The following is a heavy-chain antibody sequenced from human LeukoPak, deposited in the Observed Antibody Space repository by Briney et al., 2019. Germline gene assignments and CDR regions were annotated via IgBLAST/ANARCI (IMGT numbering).Heavy chain of an antibody. Sequence: GGSLRLSCAASGFTFDEYAMHWVRQAPGKGQEWVSLISADGTRTFNVASVKGRFTVSRDNNKNSLYLQMNNLRTEDTALYYCAKDLSSLFNSFNIWGQGTLVTVSS. V-gene: IGHV3-43*02. D-gene: IGHD2/OR15-2a*01. J-gene: IGHJ3*02. CDR3: AKDLSSLFNSFNI. CDR2: ISADGTRT. CDR1: GFTFDEYA.